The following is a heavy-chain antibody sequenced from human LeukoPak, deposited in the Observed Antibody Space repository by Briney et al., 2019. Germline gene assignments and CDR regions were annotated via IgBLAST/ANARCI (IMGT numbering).Heavy chain of an antibody. V-gene: IGHV3-53*04. CDR2: IYSAGGT. D-gene: IGHD3-3*01. J-gene: IGHJ6*02. CDR3: ARFLGRITISGVVPYGMDV. CDR1: GFTFSGSA. Sequence: PGGSLRLSCAASGFTFSGSAIHWVRQSSGKGLEWVSLIYSAGGTYYTDSVKGRFTISRHSSKNTLYLQMNSLRGEDTAVYYCARFLGRITISGVVPYGMDVWGQGTTVTVSS.